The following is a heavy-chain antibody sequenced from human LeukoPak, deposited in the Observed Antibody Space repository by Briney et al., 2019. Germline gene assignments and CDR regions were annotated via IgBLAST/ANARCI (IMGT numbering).Heavy chain of an antibody. CDR3: ARGFPSSMIRGSDV. V-gene: IGHV1-8*01. CDR2: MNPNRGDT. J-gene: IGHJ6*02. Sequence: ASVKVSCKASGYTFTSFDLNWVRQATGQGLEGMGWMNPNRGDTNYAQKFQGRVSMTRNTAISTAYLELSSLRSEDTAVYYCARGFPSSMIRGSDVWGQGTTVTVSS. D-gene: IGHD3-10*01. CDR1: GYTFTSFD.